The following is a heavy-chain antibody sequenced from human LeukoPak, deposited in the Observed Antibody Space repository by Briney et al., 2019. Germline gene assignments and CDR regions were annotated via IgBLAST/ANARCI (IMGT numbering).Heavy chain of an antibody. J-gene: IGHJ4*02. Sequence: ASVKVSCKASGYTFTSYAMHWVRQAPGQRLEWMGWINAGNGNTKYSREFQGRVTMTRDTSTSTAYMELSSQRSEDIDVYYCARIRGSSWYLNYWGQGTLVTVSS. CDR1: GYTFTSYA. CDR3: ARIRGSSWYLNY. V-gene: IGHV1-3*03. D-gene: IGHD6-13*01. CDR2: INAGNGNT.